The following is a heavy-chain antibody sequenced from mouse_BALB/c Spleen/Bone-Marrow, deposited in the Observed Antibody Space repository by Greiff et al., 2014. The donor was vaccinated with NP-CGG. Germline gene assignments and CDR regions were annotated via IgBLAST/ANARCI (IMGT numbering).Heavy chain of an antibody. Sequence: LQQSGPGLVAPSQSLSITCTVSGFSLTSYGVHWVRQPPGKGLEWLGVIWAGGSTNYNSALMSRLSISKDNSKSQVFLKMNSLQTDDTAMYYCARDYYGSLYAMDYWGQGTSVTGSS. CDR2: IWAGGST. V-gene: IGHV2-9*02. CDR3: ARDYYGSLYAMDY. J-gene: IGHJ4*01. CDR1: GFSLTSYG. D-gene: IGHD1-1*01.